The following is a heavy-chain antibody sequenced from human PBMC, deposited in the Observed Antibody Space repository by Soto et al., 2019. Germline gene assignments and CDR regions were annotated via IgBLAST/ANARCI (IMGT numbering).Heavy chain of an antibody. CDR2: TYFRSKWYN. Sequence: PSQTLSLTCALSGGSVSSNTASWNWIRQSPSRGLEWLGRTYFRSKWYNDYAVSVKRRIIINPDTSNNQFSLQLNSVTPEDTAVYFCAKVDNLRPKTGYAFDLCGQGIIVTGFS. D-gene: IGHD5-12*01. V-gene: IGHV6-1*01. J-gene: IGHJ4*02. CDR3: AKVDNLRPKTGYAFDL. CDR1: GGSVSSNTAS.